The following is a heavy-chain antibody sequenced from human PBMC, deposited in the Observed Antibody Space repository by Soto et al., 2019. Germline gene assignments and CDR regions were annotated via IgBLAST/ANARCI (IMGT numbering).Heavy chain of an antibody. CDR3: ARDCSGGSCYLYYFDY. CDR1: GGTFSSYT. V-gene: IGHV1-69*08. CDR2: IIPILGIA. D-gene: IGHD2-15*01. J-gene: IGHJ4*02. Sequence: QVQLVQSGAEVKKPGSSVKVSCKASGGTFSSYTISWVRQAPGQGLEWMGRIIPILGIANYAQKFQGRVTITADKTTSTAYIELSSLRSEDTAVYYCARDCSGGSCYLYYFDYWGQGTLVTVSS.